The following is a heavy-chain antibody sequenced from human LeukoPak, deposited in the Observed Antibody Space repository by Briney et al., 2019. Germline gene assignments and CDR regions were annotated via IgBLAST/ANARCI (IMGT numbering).Heavy chain of an antibody. CDR2: ISTYNGNT. D-gene: IGHD5-18*01. J-gene: IGHJ5*02. Sequence: ASVKVSCKASGYTFTIYGITWVRQAPGQGLEWMGWISTYNGNTNYAQRLQGRVTMTRDMSTSTVYMELSSLRSEDTAVYYCARAGGYSYDVSNPNWFDPWGQGTLVTVSS. CDR1: GYTFTIYG. V-gene: IGHV1-18*01. CDR3: ARAGGYSYDVSNPNWFDP.